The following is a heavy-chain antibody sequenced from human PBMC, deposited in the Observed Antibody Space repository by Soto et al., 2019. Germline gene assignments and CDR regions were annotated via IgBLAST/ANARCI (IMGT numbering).Heavy chain of an antibody. D-gene: IGHD6-19*01. CDR2: ISAYNGNT. CDR3: ARARPGIAVAPFDY. J-gene: IGHJ4*02. Sequence: ASVKVSCKASGYTFTSYGISWVRQAPGQGLEWMGWISAYNGNTNYAQKLQGRVTMTTDTSTSTAYMELRSLRSDDTAVYYCARARPGIAVAPFDYWGQGTLVTAPQ. V-gene: IGHV1-18*04. CDR1: GYTFTSYG.